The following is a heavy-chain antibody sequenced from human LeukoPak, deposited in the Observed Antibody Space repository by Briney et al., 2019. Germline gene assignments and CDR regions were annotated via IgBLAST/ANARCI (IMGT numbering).Heavy chain of an antibody. Sequence: GGSLRLSCAASGFTVSNNYMSWVRQAPGKGLEWVGFIRSKIYGGTPEYAASVKGRFTISRDDSRGIAYLQTNSLKTEDTAVYYCTRDQTPYYWGQGTLVTVSS. CDR3: TRDQTPYY. V-gene: IGHV3-49*04. CDR2: IRSKIYGGTP. CDR1: GFTVSNNY. J-gene: IGHJ4*02.